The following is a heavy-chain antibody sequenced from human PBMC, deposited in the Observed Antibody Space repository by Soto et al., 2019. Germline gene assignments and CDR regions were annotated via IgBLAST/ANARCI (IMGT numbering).Heavy chain of an antibody. CDR1: GYLIRSNSY. D-gene: IGHD1-1*01. CDR2: IYHSGST. Sequence: SETLSLTCVVSGYLIRSNSYWGCIRQSPGKGLEWIGSIYHSGSTHYNPSLKSRVTISVDTSKNQFSLRLTSLTAADTAVYFCARNRTGALFDSWGQGALVTVSS. V-gene: IGHV4-38-2*01. J-gene: IGHJ4*02. CDR3: ARNRTGALFDS.